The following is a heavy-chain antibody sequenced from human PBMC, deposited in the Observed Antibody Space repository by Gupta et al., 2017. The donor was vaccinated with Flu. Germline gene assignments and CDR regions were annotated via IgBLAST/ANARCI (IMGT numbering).Heavy chain of an antibody. V-gene: IGHV2-5*02. CDR3: AHRWGGYNAYYFDY. J-gene: IGHJ4*02. D-gene: IGHD5-12*01. CDR2: IYWDDDK. Sequence: RGVGVGWIRQAPGKALEWLALIYWDDDKRYSPSLKSRLTITKDTSKNQVVLTMTNMDPVDTATYYCAHRWGGYNAYYFDYWGQGTLVTVSS. CDR1: RGVG.